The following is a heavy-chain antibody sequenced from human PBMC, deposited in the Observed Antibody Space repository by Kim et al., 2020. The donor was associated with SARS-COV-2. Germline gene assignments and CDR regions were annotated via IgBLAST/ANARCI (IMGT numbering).Heavy chain of an antibody. Sequence: SPSLKSRLTITKDTSKNQVVLTMTNMDPVDTATYYCAHRRGISWYYYFDYWGQGTLVTVSS. CDR3: AHRRGISWYYYFDY. V-gene: IGHV2-5*01. J-gene: IGHJ4*02. D-gene: IGHD6-13*01.